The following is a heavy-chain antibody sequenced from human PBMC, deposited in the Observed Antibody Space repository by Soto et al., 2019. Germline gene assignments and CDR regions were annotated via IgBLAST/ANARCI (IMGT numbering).Heavy chain of an antibody. CDR2: INPSGGIT. CDR1: GFTFTSYF. V-gene: IGHV1-46*01. CDR3: ARDPARQNWGPVFDY. Sequence: QVQLVQSGAEVKKPGASVKISCKTSGFTFTSYFNHWVRQAPGQGLEWMGMINPSGGITSFAQKFQGRVTMIRDTSTSTVYMELSDLRSEDTAVYYCARDPARQNWGPVFDYWGQGTLVTVSS. J-gene: IGHJ4*02. D-gene: IGHD7-27*01.